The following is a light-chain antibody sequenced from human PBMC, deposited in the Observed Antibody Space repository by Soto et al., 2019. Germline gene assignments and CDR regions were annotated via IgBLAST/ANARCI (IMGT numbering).Light chain of an antibody. V-gene: IGKV3-11*01. J-gene: IGKJ1*01. CDR2: DSS. CDR3: QQRSDWPWT. CDR1: QSVSSN. Sequence: IVLTQSPATLPLSPGARATLSCRASQSVSSNLAWYRQKPGQAPRLLIYDSSNRAAGIPARFSGSGSGTDFTLTVSSLEPEDFVVYYCQQRSDWPWTFGQGTKVDIK.